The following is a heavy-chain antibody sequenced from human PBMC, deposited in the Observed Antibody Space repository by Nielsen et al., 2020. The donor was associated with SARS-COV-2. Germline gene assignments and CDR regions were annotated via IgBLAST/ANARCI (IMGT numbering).Heavy chain of an antibody. V-gene: IGHV3-9*01. J-gene: IGHJ6*02. CDR1: GFTFDDYA. CDR2: ISWNSGSI. CDR3: AKDRGGYSSSSHYYYGMDV. D-gene: IGHD6-6*01. Sequence: SLKISCAASGFTFDDYAMHWVRQAPGKGLEWVSGISWNSGSIGYADSVKGRFTISRDNAKNSLYLQMNSLRAEDTALYYCAKDRGGYSSSSHYYYGMDVWGQGTTVTVSS.